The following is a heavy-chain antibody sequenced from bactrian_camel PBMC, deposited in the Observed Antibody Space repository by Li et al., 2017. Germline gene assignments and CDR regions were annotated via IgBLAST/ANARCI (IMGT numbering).Heavy chain of an antibody. CDR3: ATGQRGNWVINEYNY. V-gene: IGHV3-2*01. CDR1: GFTFSSYY. CDR2: ITAGGST. D-gene: IGHD8*01. Sequence: HVQLVESGGGLVQPGGSLRLSCAASGFTFSSYYMSWVRQAPGKGLEWVSTITAGGSTYSGDSVKGRFTISRDNAENTMYLQLNSLKTEDTAMYYCATGQRGNWVINEYNYWGQGTQVTVS. J-gene: IGHJ4*01.